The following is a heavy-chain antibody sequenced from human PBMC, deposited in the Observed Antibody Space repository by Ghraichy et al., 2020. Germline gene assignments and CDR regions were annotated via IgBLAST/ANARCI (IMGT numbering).Heavy chain of an antibody. J-gene: IGHJ4*02. Sequence: LSLTCAASGFTFTNYWMHWVRQAPGKELVWVSRINSDGSSTNYADSVKGRFTISRDNAKNTLYLQMNSLRAEDTAVYYCSRVTGYDFDYWGQGTLVTVSS. CDR3: SRVTGYDFDY. V-gene: IGHV3-74*01. CDR2: INSDGSST. CDR1: GFTFTNYW. D-gene: IGHD5-12*01.